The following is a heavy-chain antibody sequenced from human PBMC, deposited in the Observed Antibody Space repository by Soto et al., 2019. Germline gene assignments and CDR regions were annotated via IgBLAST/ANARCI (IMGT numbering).Heavy chain of an antibody. CDR1: GFTFSDYY. Sequence: GGSLRLSCAASGFTFSDYYMSWIRQAPGKGLEWVSYISSSGSTIYYADSVKGRFTISRDNAKNSLYLQMNSLRAEDTAVYYCARLPYDLGELSFIYYYYYYMDVWGKGTTVTVSS. CDR3: ARLPYDLGELSFIYYYYYYMDV. V-gene: IGHV3-11*01. CDR2: ISSSGSTI. D-gene: IGHD3-16*02. J-gene: IGHJ6*03.